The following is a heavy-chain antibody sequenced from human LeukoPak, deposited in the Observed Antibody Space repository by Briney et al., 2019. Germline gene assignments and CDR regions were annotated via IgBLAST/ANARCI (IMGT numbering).Heavy chain of an antibody. J-gene: IGHJ4*02. Sequence: GGSLRLSCEVSGFTFSNYAMNWVRQAPGKGLEWVSAISGSGGSTYYADSVKGRFTISRDNSKNTLYLHMNSLRAEDTAVYYCAKFAVFWGPEYYFDYWGQGTLVTVSS. D-gene: IGHD3-16*01. CDR3: AKFAVFWGPEYYFDY. CDR1: GFTFSNYA. CDR2: ISGSGGST. V-gene: IGHV3-23*01.